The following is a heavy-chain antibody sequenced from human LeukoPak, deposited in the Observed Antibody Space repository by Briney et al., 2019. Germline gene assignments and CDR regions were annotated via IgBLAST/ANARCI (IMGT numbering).Heavy chain of an antibody. CDR3: ARDGGGYRFYNWFDP. V-gene: IGHV3-48*03. D-gene: IGHD5-12*01. J-gene: IGHJ5*02. Sequence: GGSLRLSCAASGFTFSSYEMNWVRQAPGKGLEWVSYISSSGSTIYYADSVKGRFTISRDNAKNSLYLQMNSLRAEDTAVYYCARDGGGYRFYNWFDPWGQGTLVTVSS. CDR1: GFTFSSYE. CDR2: ISSSGSTI.